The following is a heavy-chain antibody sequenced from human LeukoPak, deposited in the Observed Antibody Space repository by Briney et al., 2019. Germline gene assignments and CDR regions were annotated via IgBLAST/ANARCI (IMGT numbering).Heavy chain of an antibody. Sequence: SETLSLTCTVSGGSISSYYWSWIRQPPGKGLEWIGYIYYSGSTNYNPSLKSRVTISVDTSKNQFSLKLSAVTAADTAVYYCAGSHDYGDYYNWFDPWGQGTLVTVSS. D-gene: IGHD4-17*01. CDR3: AGSHDYGDYYNWFDP. V-gene: IGHV4-59*01. CDR2: IYYSGST. CDR1: GGSISSYY. J-gene: IGHJ5*02.